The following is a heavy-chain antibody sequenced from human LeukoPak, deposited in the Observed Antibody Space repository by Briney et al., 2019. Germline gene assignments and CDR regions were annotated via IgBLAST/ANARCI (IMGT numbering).Heavy chain of an antibody. D-gene: IGHD6-13*01. J-gene: IGHJ4*02. CDR1: GGTFSSYA. V-gene: IGHV1-8*02. Sequence: ASVKVSCKASGGTFSSYAISWVRQAPGQGLEWMGWMNPNSGNTGYAQKFQGRVTMTRNTSISTAYMELSSLRSEDTAVYYCARLGIAAAYWGQGTLVTVSS. CDR3: ARLGIAAAY. CDR2: MNPNSGNT.